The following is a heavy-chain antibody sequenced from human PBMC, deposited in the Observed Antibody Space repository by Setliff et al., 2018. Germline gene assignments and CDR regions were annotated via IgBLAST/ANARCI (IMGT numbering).Heavy chain of an antibody. CDR3: ARARYCSSTSCYYYYYMDV. CDR1: GFTFSSYW. Sequence: GGSLRLSCAASGFTFSSYWMSWVRQAPGKELEWVANIKQDGSEKYHVDSVMGRFTISRDNAKNTLYLQMNSLRAEDTAVYYCARARYCSSTSCYYYYYMDVWGKGTTVTVSS. J-gene: IGHJ6*03. CDR2: IKQDGSEK. V-gene: IGHV3-7*01. D-gene: IGHD2-2*01.